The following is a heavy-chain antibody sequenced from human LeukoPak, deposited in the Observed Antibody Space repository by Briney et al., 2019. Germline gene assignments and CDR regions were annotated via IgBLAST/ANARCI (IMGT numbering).Heavy chain of an antibody. D-gene: IGHD2-2*01. CDR1: GGSFSGYY. V-gene: IGHV4-34*01. CDR3: ARGLQLGCSSTSCYDYGMDV. Sequence: SETLSLTCAVYGGSFSGYYWSWIRQPPGKGLEWIGEINHSGSTNYNPSLKSRVTMSVDTSKNQFSLKLSSVTAADTAVYYCARGLQLGCSSTSCYDYGMDVWGQGTTVTVSS. CDR2: INHSGST. J-gene: IGHJ6*02.